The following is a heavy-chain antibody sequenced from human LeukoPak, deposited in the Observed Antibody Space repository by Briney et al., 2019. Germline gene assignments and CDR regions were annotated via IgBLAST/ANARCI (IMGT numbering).Heavy chain of an antibody. Sequence: SETLSLTCTVSGGPISGYYWNWIRQPPGKGLEWIGSIYYSGSTNYNPSLKSRVTISVDTSKNQFSLKLSSVTAADTAVYYCARDQGYGDYSWFDPWGQGTLVTVSS. CDR3: ARDQGYGDYSWFDP. D-gene: IGHD4-17*01. J-gene: IGHJ5*02. CDR1: GGPISGYY. V-gene: IGHV4-59*01. CDR2: IYYSGST.